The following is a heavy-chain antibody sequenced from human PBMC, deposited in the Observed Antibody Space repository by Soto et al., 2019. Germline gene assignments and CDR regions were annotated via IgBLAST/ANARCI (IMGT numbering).Heavy chain of an antibody. Sequence: LSLTCAASGFTFSSYGMHWVRQAPGKGLEWVAVISYDGSNKYYADSVKGRFTISRDNSKNTLYLQMNSLRAEDTAVYYCAKDSYYDSSGYYYFDYWGQGTLVTVSS. CDR3: AKDSYYDSSGYYYFDY. CDR1: GFTFSSYG. CDR2: ISYDGSNK. V-gene: IGHV3-30*18. J-gene: IGHJ4*02. D-gene: IGHD3-22*01.